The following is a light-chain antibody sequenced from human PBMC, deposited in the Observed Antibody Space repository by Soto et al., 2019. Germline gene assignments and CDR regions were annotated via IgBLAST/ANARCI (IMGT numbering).Light chain of an antibody. CDR1: QTISSRS. CDR3: QQYDSSPLT. CDR2: GAS. Sequence: EIVLTQSPGTLSLSPGERATLSCRASQTISSRSLAWYQQKPGQAPRLLIYGASSRAAGIPDRFSGSGSGAEFTLTVSRLEPEDFAVYYCQQYDSSPLTFGEGTKVEIK. V-gene: IGKV3-20*01. J-gene: IGKJ4*01.